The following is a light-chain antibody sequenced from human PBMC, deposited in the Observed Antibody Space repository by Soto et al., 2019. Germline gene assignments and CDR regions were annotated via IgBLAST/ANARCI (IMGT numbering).Light chain of an antibody. CDR3: SSYTSSSTVI. CDR1: SSDVGGYNF. V-gene: IGLV2-14*03. Sequence: QSALTQPASVSGSPGQSITISCTGTSSDVGGYNFVSWYQQHPGKAPKFIIYDVRNRPSGVSNRFSGSRSGNTASLTISGLQAEDEADYYCSSYTSSSTVIFGGGTKLPS. CDR2: DVR. J-gene: IGLJ2*01.